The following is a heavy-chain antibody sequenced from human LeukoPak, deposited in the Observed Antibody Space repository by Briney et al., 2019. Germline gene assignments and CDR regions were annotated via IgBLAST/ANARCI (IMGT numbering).Heavy chain of an antibody. CDR2: ISYDGDPK. J-gene: IGHJ3*02. Sequence: PGGSLRLSCAASGFTFRTYGMHWVRQAPGKGLEWVAVISYDGDPKFYADSVKGRFTISRDNSKNTLYLQMNSLRAEDTAVYYCAREASFLHAFDIWGQGTMVTVSS. CDR1: GFTFRTYG. CDR3: AREASFLHAFDI. V-gene: IGHV3-30*03.